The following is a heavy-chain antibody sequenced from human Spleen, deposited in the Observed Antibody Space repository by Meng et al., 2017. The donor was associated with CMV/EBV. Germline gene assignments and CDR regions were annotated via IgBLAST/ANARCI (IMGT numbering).Heavy chain of an antibody. CDR2: MSKDGSNK. J-gene: IGHJ4*02. CDR3: ARAPVGFLEWNTFDY. Sequence: GGSLRLSCAASGFTFSRYAMHGVRQAPGKGLEWVAVMSKDGSNKYYADPVMGRFTISRDNSTNTLYLQMNSRKAEDTAVYYCARAPVGFLEWNTFDYWGQGTLVTVSS. CDR1: GFTFSRYA. V-gene: IGHV3-30*04. D-gene: IGHD3-3*01.